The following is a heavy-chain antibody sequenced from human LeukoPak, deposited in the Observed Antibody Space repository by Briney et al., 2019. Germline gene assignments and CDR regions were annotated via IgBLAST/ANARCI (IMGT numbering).Heavy chain of an antibody. CDR1: GGSISSSSYY. Sequence: SETLSLTCTVSGGSISSSSYYWGWIRQPPEKGLEWIGSIYYSGSTYYNPSLKSRVTISVDTSKNQFSLKLSSVTAADTAVYYCARHEYSSGWYPAVDAFDIWGQGTMVTVSS. J-gene: IGHJ3*02. CDR3: ARHEYSSGWYPAVDAFDI. D-gene: IGHD6-19*01. CDR2: IYYSGST. V-gene: IGHV4-39*01.